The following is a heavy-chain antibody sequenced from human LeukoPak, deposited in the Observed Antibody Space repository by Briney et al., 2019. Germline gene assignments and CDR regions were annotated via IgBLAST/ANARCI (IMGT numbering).Heavy chain of an antibody. CDR1: GYIFSNYA. J-gene: IGHJ5*02. V-gene: IGHV7-4-1*02. CDR2: INTKTGNP. D-gene: IGHD6-13*01. CDR3: ARDQQNHWFDP. Sequence: ASVTVSCKASGYIFSNYAMNWVRQAPGQGLEWMGWINTKTGNPTYAQGFTGRFVFSLDTSVSTAYLQISSLKAEDTAVYYCARDQQNHWFDPWGQGTLVTVSS.